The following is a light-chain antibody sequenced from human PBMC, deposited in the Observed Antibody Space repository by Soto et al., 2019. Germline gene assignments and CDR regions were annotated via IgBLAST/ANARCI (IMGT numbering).Light chain of an antibody. CDR1: RSISSN. J-gene: IGKJ5*01. Sequence: EIVMTQSPATLSVSPGERATLSCRASRSISSNSAWYQQKPGQAPRLLIYQTSIRAAGIPARFSGSGSGTDFTLTINSLEPEDFAVYYCQQRSNWPPITFGQGTRLEI. V-gene: IGKV3-11*01. CDR2: QTS. CDR3: QQRSNWPPIT.